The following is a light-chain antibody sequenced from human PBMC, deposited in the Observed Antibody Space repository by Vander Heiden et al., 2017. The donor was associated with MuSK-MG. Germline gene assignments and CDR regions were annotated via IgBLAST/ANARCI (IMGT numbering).Light chain of an antibody. CDR2: QDS. V-gene: IGLV3-1*01. Sequence: YELTQPPSVSVSPGQTASITCSGDKLEDKYACWYQPKPGQSPLLVIYQDSKRPSGIPERFSGSNSGTTATLTISGTQAMDEADYYCQAWDSSTVVFGGGTKLTVL. J-gene: IGLJ2*01. CDR3: QAWDSSTVV. CDR1: KLEDKY.